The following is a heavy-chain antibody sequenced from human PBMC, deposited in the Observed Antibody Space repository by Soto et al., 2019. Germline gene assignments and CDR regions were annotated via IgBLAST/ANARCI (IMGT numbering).Heavy chain of an antibody. CDR1: GFTFTSSA. CDR3: AAGDYSGWYNDYYYGMDV. Sequence: SVKVSCKASGFTFTSSAVQWVRQARGQRVEWIGWIVVGSGNTNYAQKFQERVTITRDMSTSTAYMELSSLRSEDTAVYYCAAGDYSGWYNDYYYGMDVWGQGTTVTVSS. D-gene: IGHD6-19*01. CDR2: IVVGSGNT. J-gene: IGHJ6*02. V-gene: IGHV1-58*01.